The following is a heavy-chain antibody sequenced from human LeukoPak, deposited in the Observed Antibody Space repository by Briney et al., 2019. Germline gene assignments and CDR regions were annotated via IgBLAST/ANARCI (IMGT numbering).Heavy chain of an antibody. V-gene: IGHV1-2*02. J-gene: IGHJ4*02. CDR1: GYTFTGYY. D-gene: IGHD3-22*01. CDR3: ARGAPDYYDSGGYYPNFDY. CDR2: INPNSGGT. Sequence: GASVKVSCKASGYTFTGYYMHWVRQAPGQGLEWMGWINPNSGGTNYAQKFQGRVTMTRDTSISTAYMELSRLRSDDTAVYYCARGAPDYYDSGGYYPNFDYWGQGTLVTVSS.